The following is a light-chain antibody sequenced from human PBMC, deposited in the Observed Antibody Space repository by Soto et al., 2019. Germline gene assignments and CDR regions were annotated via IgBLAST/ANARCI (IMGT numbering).Light chain of an antibody. CDR2: DVS. CDR3: SSYTSSSTYV. Sequence: QSVLTQPASVSGSPGQSIAISCTGTSSDVGGYDYVSWYQQHPGKAPKLMIYDVSNRPSGVSNRFSGSKSDNTASLTISGLQAEDEADIYCSSYTSSSTYVFGTGTKVTVL. CDR1: SSDVGGYDY. V-gene: IGLV2-14*01. J-gene: IGLJ1*01.